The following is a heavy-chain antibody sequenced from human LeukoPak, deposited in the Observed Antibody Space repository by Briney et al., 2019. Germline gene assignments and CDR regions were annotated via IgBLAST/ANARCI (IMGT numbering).Heavy chain of an antibody. V-gene: IGHV5-51*01. D-gene: IGHD3-16*01. J-gene: IGHJ3*02. CDR1: GFRFTSYW. CDR2: IYPGDSDT. Sequence: GESLKISCRTSGFRFTSYWIAWVRQMPGKGLEWMGIIYPGDSDTRYSPSFQGQVTISADKSISTAYLQWSSLKASDTAMYYCARHYTSPDGFDIWGQGTMVTVSS. CDR3: ARHYTSPDGFDI.